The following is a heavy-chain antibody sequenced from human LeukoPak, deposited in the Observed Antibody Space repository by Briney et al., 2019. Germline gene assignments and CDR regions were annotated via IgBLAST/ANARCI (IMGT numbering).Heavy chain of an antibody. Sequence: GGSLRLSCVVSGFTFSSYAMSWVRQAPGKGLEWVSGISGSGGSTYYADSVKGRFTISRDNSKNTLYLQMNSLRAEDTAVYYCARDWSLGGSPYYYMDVWGKGTTVTVSS. V-gene: IGHV3-23*01. CDR1: GFTFSSYA. CDR3: ARDWSLGGSPYYYMDV. J-gene: IGHJ6*03. D-gene: IGHD3-3*01. CDR2: ISGSGGST.